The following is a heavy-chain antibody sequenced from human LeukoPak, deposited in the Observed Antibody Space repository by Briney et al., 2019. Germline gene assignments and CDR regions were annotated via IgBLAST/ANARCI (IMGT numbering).Heavy chain of an antibody. V-gene: IGHV4-34*01. Sequence: PSETLSLTCAVYGGSFSGYYWSWIRQPPGKGLEWIGEINHSGSTNYNPSLKSRVTISVDTSKNQFSLKLSSVTAEDTAVYYCARSGVVVPAAIRVWFDPWGQGTLVTVSS. J-gene: IGHJ5*02. CDR1: GGSFSGYY. D-gene: IGHD2-2*02. CDR2: INHSGST. CDR3: ARSGVVVPAAIRVWFDP.